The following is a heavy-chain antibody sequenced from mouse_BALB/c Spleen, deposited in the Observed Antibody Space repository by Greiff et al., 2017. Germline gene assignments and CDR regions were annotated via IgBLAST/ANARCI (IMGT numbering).Heavy chain of an antibody. Sequence: QVQLQQSGAELVRPGSSVKISCKASGYAFSSYWMNWVKQRPGQGLEWIGQIYPGDGDTNYNGKFKGKATLTADKSSSTAYMQLSSLTSEDSAVYFCARLYRYDEPSYYAKDYWGQGTSVTVSS. D-gene: IGHD2-14*01. J-gene: IGHJ4*01. CDR3: ARLYRYDEPSYYAKDY. CDR2: IYPGDGDT. CDR1: GYAFSSYW. V-gene: IGHV1-80*01.